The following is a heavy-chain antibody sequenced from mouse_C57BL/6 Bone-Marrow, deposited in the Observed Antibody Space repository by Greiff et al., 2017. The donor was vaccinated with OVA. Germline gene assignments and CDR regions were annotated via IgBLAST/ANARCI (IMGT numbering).Heavy chain of an antibody. CDR1: GFTFTDYY. CDR2: IRNKANGYTT. V-gene: IGHV7-3*01. Sequence: EVKLVESGGGLVQPGGSLSLSCAASGFTFTDYYMSWVRQPPGKALEWLGFIRNKANGYTTEYSASVKGRFTISRDNSQSILYLQMNALRAEDSATYYCARYKGREPYYAMDYWGQGTSVTVSS. CDR3: ARYKGREPYYAMDY. J-gene: IGHJ4*01.